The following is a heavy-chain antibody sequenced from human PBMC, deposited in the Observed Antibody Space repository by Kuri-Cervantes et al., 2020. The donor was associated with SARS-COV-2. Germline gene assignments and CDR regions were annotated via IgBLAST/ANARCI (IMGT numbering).Heavy chain of an antibody. Sequence: ESLKISCTVSGCSISSGYYWGWIRQTPGKGLELIGSVYYSGGTYYKPSLKSRVTISVDTSKRQFSLKLSPVTTADTAIYYCARHDDRIFGVIISSFDVWGQGTMVTVSS. CDR3: ARHDDRIFGVIISSFDV. J-gene: IGHJ3*01. D-gene: IGHD3-3*02. CDR1: GCSISSGYY. CDR2: VYYSGGT. V-gene: IGHV4-39*01.